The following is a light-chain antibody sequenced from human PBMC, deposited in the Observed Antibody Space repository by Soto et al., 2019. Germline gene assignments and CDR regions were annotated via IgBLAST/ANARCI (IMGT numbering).Light chain of an antibody. V-gene: IGKV3-20*01. CDR3: QQYGSSPFT. Sequence: EIVLTQSPGTLSCSLGERATLSCRVSQTISSTSLAWYQQKPGQAPRLLIYGASTRATGVPDRFSGSESGTDFTLSISRLEPEDFQVYYCQQYGSSPFTFGQGTRLEIK. J-gene: IGKJ5*01. CDR1: QTISSTS. CDR2: GAS.